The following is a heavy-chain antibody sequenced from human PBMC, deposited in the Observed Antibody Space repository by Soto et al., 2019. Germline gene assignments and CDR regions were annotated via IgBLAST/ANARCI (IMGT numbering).Heavy chain of an antibody. CDR2: IYYSGST. CDR1: GGSISSSSYY. J-gene: IGHJ6*02. V-gene: IGHV4-39*01. Sequence: SETLSLTCTVSGGSISSSSYYWGWIRQPPGKGLEWIGSIYYSGSTYYNPSLKSRVTISVDTSKNQFSLKLSSVTAADTAVYYCARHYCSSTSCYRYYYYYYGMDVWGQGTTVTVSS. D-gene: IGHD2-2*02. CDR3: ARHYCSSTSCYRYYYYYYGMDV.